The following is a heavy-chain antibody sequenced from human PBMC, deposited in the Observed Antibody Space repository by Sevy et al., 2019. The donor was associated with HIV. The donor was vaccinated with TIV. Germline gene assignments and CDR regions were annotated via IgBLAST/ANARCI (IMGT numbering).Heavy chain of an antibody. D-gene: IGHD2-8*01. CDR3: AREGCTKPHDY. J-gene: IGHJ4*02. Sequence: GGSLRLSCAASGFTFSKYSMSWVRQPPGKGLEWVSTLSFGCGEINYADSVKGRFTISRNNSKSSVYLQMNNLGPDDTAVYYCAREGCTKPHDYWGQGTLVTVSS. V-gene: IGHV3-23*01. CDR2: LSFGCGEI. CDR1: GFTFSKYS.